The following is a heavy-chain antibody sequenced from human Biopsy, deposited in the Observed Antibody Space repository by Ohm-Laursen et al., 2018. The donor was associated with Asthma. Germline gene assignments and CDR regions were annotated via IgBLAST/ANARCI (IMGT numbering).Heavy chain of an antibody. CDR3: ARSIYDFWSGYYGMDV. Sequence: RSLRLSCTAPGFTFSSYGMNWVRQAPGKGLEWVAVIWYDGSNKYYADSVKGRFTISRDNSKNTLYLQMNSLRAEDTAVYYCARSIYDFWSGYYGMDVWGQGTTVTVPS. J-gene: IGHJ6*02. D-gene: IGHD3-3*01. CDR2: IWYDGSNK. V-gene: IGHV3-33*01. CDR1: GFTFSSYG.